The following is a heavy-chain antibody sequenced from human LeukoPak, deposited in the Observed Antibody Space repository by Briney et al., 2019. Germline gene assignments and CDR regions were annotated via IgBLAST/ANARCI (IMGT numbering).Heavy chain of an antibody. J-gene: IGHJ6*03. Sequence: GASVKVSCTTSGYTFTSYYMHWVRQAPGQGLQWMGIINPSGGSTSYAQKFQGRVTMTRDMSTSTVYMELSSLRSEDTAVYYCARLAVVDGYYYYYMDVWGKGTTVTVSS. V-gene: IGHV1-46*01. D-gene: IGHD2-15*01. CDR3: ARLAVVDGYYYYYMDV. CDR2: INPSGGST. CDR1: GYTFTSYY.